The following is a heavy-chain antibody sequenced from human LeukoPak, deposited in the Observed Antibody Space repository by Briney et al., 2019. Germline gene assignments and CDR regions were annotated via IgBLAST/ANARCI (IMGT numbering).Heavy chain of an antibody. CDR3: ARAATVTTLDY. V-gene: IGHV4-61*02. D-gene: IGHD4-17*01. CDR1: VGSISSGSYD. CDR2: IYTSGST. J-gene: IGHJ4*02. Sequence: SQTLSLTCTVSVGSISSGSYDWSWIRQPAGKGLEWIGRIYTSGSTNYNPSLKSRVTISVDTSKKQFSLKLSSVTAADTAVYYCARAATVTTLDYWGQGTLVTVSS.